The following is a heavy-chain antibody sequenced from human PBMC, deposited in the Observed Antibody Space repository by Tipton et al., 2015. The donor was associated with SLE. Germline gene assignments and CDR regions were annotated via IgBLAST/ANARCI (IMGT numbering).Heavy chain of an antibody. V-gene: IGHV3-NL1*01. Sequence: SLRLSCVGYGFTFSSYAMHWVRQAPGKGLEWVSVIFSGTYTFYADSVKGRFTISRDNSKNTLYLQMNSLRIEDTAVYYCAREESGYYYYYYGLDVWGQGTTVTVSS. CDR2: IFSGTYT. D-gene: IGHD3-10*01. J-gene: IGHJ6*02. CDR1: GFTFSSYA. CDR3: AREESGYYYYYYGLDV.